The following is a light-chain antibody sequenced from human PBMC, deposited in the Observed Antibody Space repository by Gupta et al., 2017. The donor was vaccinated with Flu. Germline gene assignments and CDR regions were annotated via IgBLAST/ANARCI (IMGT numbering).Light chain of an antibody. V-gene: IGLV1-47*01. CDR3: AVWDDSLSAWV. J-gene: IGLJ3*02. CDR1: SSNIGGNF. CDR2: RND. Sequence: QSVLTQPPSASGTPGQKFTIACSGSSSNIGGNFVYWFQQVPGTAPKVLIYRNDRRPSGVPDRFSGSKSGTSASLAISGLRSEDEADYYCAVWDDSLSAWVFGGGTKLTVL.